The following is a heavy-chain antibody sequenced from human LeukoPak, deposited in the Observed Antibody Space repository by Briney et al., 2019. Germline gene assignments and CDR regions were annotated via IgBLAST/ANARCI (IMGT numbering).Heavy chain of an antibody. CDR1: GFTFSHYG. CDR3: AKDAQRGFDYSNSLQN. Sequence: GGSLRLCCAASGFTFSHYGMHWVRQTPGAGLEWVAVIWSDGSDKYYAKSVKGRFTISRDNSKNSLFLQMNSLRAEDTAVYYCAKDAQRGFDYSNSLQNWGQGILVTVSS. D-gene: IGHD4-11*01. V-gene: IGHV3-33*06. J-gene: IGHJ1*01. CDR2: IWSDGSDK.